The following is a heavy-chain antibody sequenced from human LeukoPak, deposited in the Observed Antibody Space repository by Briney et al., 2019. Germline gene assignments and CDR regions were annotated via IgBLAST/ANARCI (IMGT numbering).Heavy chain of an antibody. CDR2: IYHSGST. CDR1: GGSISSGGYS. V-gene: IGHV4-30-2*02. D-gene: IGHD6-13*01. Sequence: SETLSLTCAVSGGSISSGGYSWSWIRQPPGKGLEWIGYIYHSGSTYYNPSLKSRVTISVDTSKNQFSLKLSSVTAADTAVYYCASGIAAAGNGYAFDIWGQGTMVTVSS. CDR3: ASGIAAAGNGYAFDI. J-gene: IGHJ3*02.